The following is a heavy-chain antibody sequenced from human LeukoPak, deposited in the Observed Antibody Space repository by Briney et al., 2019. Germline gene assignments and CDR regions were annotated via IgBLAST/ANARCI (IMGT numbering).Heavy chain of an antibody. Sequence: PSETLSLTCTVSGGSISSHYWSWIRQPPGKGLEWIGYIYYSGSTNYNPSLKSRVTISVDTSKNQFSLKLSSVTAADTAVYYCARASGPIGIWGQGAMVTVSS. J-gene: IGHJ3*02. CDR3: ARASGPIGI. CDR1: GGSISSHY. V-gene: IGHV4-59*11. CDR2: IYYSGST. D-gene: IGHD1-26*01.